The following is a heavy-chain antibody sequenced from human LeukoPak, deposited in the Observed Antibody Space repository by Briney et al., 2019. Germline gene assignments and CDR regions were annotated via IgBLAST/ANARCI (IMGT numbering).Heavy chain of an antibody. CDR3: ARDGQQQIDYYMDV. CDR1: GGTFSSYA. D-gene: IGHD6-13*01. Sequence: ASVKVSCKASGGTFSSYAISWVRQAPGQGLEWMGGIIPIFGTANYAQKFQGRATITTDESTSTAYMELSSLRSEDTAVYYCARDGQQQIDYYMDVWGKGTTVTVSS. J-gene: IGHJ6*03. V-gene: IGHV1-69*05. CDR2: IIPIFGTA.